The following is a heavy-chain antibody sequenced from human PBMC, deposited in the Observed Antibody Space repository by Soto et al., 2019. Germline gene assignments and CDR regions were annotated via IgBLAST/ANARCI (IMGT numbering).Heavy chain of an antibody. CDR2: INAYDGNT. CDR1: GYTFTSHG. D-gene: IGHD4-17*01. Sequence: QVQLVQSGAEVKKPGASVKVSCKASGYTFTSHGISWVRQAPGQGLEWMGWINAYDGNTNYAQTLQGRVTMTTDTSTSTAYMELRGLTSDDTAVYYCATTVSYNWFDPWGQGTLVTVSS. J-gene: IGHJ5*02. V-gene: IGHV1-18*01. CDR3: ATTVSYNWFDP.